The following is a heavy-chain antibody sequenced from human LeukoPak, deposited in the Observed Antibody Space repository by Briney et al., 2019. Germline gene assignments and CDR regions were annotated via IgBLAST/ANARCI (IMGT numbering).Heavy chain of an antibody. D-gene: IGHD7-27*01. CDR3: AREDPGRIAEDC. Sequence: GGSLRLSCAASGFSFSDYSMNWVRQAPGKGLEWVSYIGRRGDGISYADSVKGRFTISRDNAKNSLFLQMNSLRGEDTAIYFCAREDPGRIAEDCWGKGTLVTFSS. CDR2: IGRRGDGI. J-gene: IGHJ4*02. CDR1: GFSFSDYS. V-gene: IGHV3-48*01.